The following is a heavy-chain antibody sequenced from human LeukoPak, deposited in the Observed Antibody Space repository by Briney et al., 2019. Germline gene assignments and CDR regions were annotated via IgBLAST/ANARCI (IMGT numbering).Heavy chain of an antibody. Sequence: ASVKVSCKASGYTFTSYYMHWVRQAPGQGLEWMGIINPSGGSTSYAQKFQGRFTVTRDTSISTAYMELSRLRSDDTAVYYCARADSSGYYYEKWGQGTLVTVSS. V-gene: IGHV1-46*01. J-gene: IGHJ4*02. CDR2: INPSGGST. D-gene: IGHD3-22*01. CDR1: GYTFTSYY. CDR3: ARADSSGYYYEK.